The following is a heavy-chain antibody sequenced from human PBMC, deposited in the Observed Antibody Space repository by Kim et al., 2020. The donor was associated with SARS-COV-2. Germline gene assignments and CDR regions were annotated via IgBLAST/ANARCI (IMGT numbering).Heavy chain of an antibody. Sequence: DGSRNYYADSVMGRFTMSRDNAMNSLYLHMNALRAEDTAVYYCVAGYTSGIWGQGTLVTVS. J-gene: IGHJ4*02. CDR3: VAGYTSGI. CDR2: DGSRN. V-gene: IGHV3-7*03. D-gene: IGHD5-18*01.